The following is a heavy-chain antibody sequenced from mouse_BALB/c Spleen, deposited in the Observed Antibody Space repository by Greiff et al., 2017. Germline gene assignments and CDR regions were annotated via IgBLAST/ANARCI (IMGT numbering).Heavy chain of an antibody. CDR2: INPNNGGT. Sequence: VQLKQSGPELVKPGASVKIPCKASGYTFTDYNMDWVKQSHGKSLEWIGDINPNNGGTIYNQKFKGKATLTVDKSSSTAYMELRSLTSEDTAVYYCARYKDYYGSSYVMDYWGQGTSVTVSS. D-gene: IGHD1-1*01. J-gene: IGHJ4*01. CDR1: GYTFTDYN. CDR3: ARYKDYYGSSYVMDY. V-gene: IGHV1-18*01.